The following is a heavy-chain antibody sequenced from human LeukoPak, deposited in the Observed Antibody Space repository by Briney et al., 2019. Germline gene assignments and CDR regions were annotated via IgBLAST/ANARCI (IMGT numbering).Heavy chain of an antibody. CDR3: ALTMVRGVITDYYFDY. J-gene: IGHJ4*02. CDR2: IFGSGGSP. CDR1: GFTFGSHA. V-gene: IGHV3-23*01. Sequence: GGSLRLSCEASGFTFGSHAMYWVRQAPGKGLEWVAGIFGSGGSPHYADPVKGRFTISRDNSKNTLYLQMNSLSAEDTAVYYCALTMVRGVITDYYFDYWGQGTLVIVSS. D-gene: IGHD3-10*01.